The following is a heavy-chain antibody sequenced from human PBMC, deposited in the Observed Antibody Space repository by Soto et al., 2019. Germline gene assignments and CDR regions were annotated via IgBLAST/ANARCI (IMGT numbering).Heavy chain of an antibody. CDR3: AKSPGWIVGATHDY. J-gene: IGHJ4*02. V-gene: IGHV3-30*18. CDR2: ISYDGSNK. D-gene: IGHD1-26*01. CDR1: GFTFSSYG. Sequence: LRLSCAASGFTFSSYGMHWVRQAPGKGLEWVAVISYDGSNKYYADSVKGRFTISRDNSKNTLYLQMNSLRAEDTAVYYCAKSPGWIVGATHDYWGQGTLVTVSS.